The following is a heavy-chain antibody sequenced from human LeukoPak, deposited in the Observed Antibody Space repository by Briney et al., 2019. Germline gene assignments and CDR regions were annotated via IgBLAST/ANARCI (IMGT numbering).Heavy chain of an antibody. CDR1: GFTFSSYG. D-gene: IGHD6-19*01. J-gene: IGHJ4*02. V-gene: IGHV3-33*08. Sequence: PGGSLRLSCAASGFTFSSYGMHWVRQAPGKGLEWVAVIWYGGSNKYYADSVKGRFTTSRDNSKNTLYLQMNSLRAEDTAVYYCARDLGSSGWYDSDDYWGQGTLVTVSS. CDR2: IWYGGSNK. CDR3: ARDLGSSGWYDSDDY.